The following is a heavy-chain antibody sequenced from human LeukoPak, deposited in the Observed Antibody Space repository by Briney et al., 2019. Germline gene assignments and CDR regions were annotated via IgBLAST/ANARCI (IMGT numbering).Heavy chain of an antibody. D-gene: IGHD3-16*01. CDR3: ARSLFVWDGLFSPFDV. CDR1: GFTCSSIY. Sequence: GVYLRLSCAASGFTCSSIYMSWVRQAPGKGLVGVSVIYSGSSKYYSDSVEGRINISSDNSKKTQYLQMNSLRAEDMAVYYCARSLFVWDGLFSPFDVWGKGTTVTVSS. CDR2: IYSGSSK. V-gene: IGHV3-66*02. J-gene: IGHJ6*04.